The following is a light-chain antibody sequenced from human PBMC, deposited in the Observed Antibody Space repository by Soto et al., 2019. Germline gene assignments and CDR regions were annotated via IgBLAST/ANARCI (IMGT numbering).Light chain of an antibody. V-gene: IGKV3-20*01. CDR2: GAS. CDR1: QSVSSSY. Sequence: EIVLTQSPGTLSLSPGERATLSCRASQSVSSSYLAWYQHKPGQAPRLLIYGASSRATGIPDRFSSSGSGTDFTLTISRLEPEEFAVYYCQQYDSSPLFTFGPGTKVDIK. CDR3: QQYDSSPLFT. J-gene: IGKJ3*01.